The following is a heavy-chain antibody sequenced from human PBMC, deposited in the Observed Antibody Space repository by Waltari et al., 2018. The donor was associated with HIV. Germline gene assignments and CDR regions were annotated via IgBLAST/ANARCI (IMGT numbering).Heavy chain of an antibody. D-gene: IGHD4-17*01. CDR3: AKASGIVNGANSRYWYFDL. V-gene: IGHV3-53*01. Sequence: SGFTVSSNYINWVRQAPGKGLEWVSASYSGGSTYYADSVKGRFTISRDNSRNTLYLQMNSLRAEDTAVYYCAKASGIVNGANSRYWYFDLWGRGTLVTVSS. CDR2: SYSGGST. CDR1: GFTVSSNY. J-gene: IGHJ2*01.